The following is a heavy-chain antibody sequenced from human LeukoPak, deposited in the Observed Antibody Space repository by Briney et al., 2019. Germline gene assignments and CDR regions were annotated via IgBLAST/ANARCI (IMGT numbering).Heavy chain of an antibody. D-gene: IGHD6-13*01. CDR3: AKDPIAAAGPLYYYYYYMDV. CDR1: GFTFSSYS. Sequence: GGSPRLSCAASGFTFSSYSMNWVRQAPGKGLEWVSSISSSSSYVYYADSVKGRFTISRDNAKNSLYLQMNSLRAEDTAVYYCAKDPIAAAGPLYYYYYYMDVWGKGTTVTVSS. J-gene: IGHJ6*03. V-gene: IGHV3-21*01. CDR2: ISSSSSYV.